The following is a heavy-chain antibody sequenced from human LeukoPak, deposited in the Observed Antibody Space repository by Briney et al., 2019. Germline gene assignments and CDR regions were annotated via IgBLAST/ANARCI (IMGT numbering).Heavy chain of an antibody. CDR3: ARYSSWYNWYFDL. J-gene: IGHJ2*01. Sequence: SETLSLTCTVSGGSISSYYWSWIRQPPGKGLEWIGYIYYSGSTNYNPSLKSRVTISVDTSKNQFSLKLSSVTAADTAVYYCARYSSWYNWYFDLWSRGTLVTVSS. CDR2: IYYSGST. CDR1: GGSISSYY. V-gene: IGHV4-59*01. D-gene: IGHD6-13*01.